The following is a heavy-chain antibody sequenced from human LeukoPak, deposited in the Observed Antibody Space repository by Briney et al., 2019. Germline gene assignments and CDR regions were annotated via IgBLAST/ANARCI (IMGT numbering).Heavy chain of an antibody. Sequence: PSETLSLTCTVSGGSISSYYWSWIRRPPGKGLEGMRYIYYSRSTNYNPSLKSRVTISVDTSKNQFSLKLSTVTAADTAVYYCARVYFDWLLKGFDAFDIWGQGTMVTVSS. V-gene: IGHV4-59*01. CDR1: GGSISSYY. D-gene: IGHD3-9*01. J-gene: IGHJ3*02. CDR3: ARVYFDWLLKGFDAFDI. CDR2: IYYSRST.